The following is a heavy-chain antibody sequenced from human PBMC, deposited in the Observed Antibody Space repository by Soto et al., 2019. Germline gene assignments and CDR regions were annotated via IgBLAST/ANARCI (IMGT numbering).Heavy chain of an antibody. V-gene: IGHV1-69*12. CDR1: GGTFSSYA. CDR3: ARGEDCSGGSCYGANWFDP. CDR2: IIPIFGTA. J-gene: IGHJ5*02. Sequence: QVQLVQSGAEVKKPGSSVKVSCKASGGTFSSYAISWVRQAPGQGLEWMGGIIPIFGTANYAQKFQGRVTITADESTSTAYMELSSLRSEDTAVYYCARGEDCSGGSCYGANWFDPWGQGTLVTVSS. D-gene: IGHD2-15*01.